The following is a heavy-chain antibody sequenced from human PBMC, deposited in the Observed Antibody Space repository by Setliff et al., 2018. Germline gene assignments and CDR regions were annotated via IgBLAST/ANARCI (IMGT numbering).Heavy chain of an antibody. CDR3: ARMAVRVASRPSSPLEYYYYMDF. V-gene: IGHV4-34*01. D-gene: IGHD6-6*01. Sequence: SETLSLTCAVYGGSFSSYYWNWIRQPPGKGLEWIGEIHHSGSTKYNPSLKSRVAISVDTSKNQFSLRLSSVTAADTAVYYCARMAVRVASRPSSPLEYYYYMDFWGKGATVTVSS. CDR2: IHHSGST. J-gene: IGHJ6*03. CDR1: GGSFSSYY.